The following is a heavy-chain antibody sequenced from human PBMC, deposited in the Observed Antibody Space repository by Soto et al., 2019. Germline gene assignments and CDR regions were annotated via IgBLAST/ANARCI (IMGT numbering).Heavy chain of an antibody. CDR3: ATLAGTGVPFYYGMDV. J-gene: IGHJ6*02. CDR2: IYYSGTT. D-gene: IGHD6-19*01. V-gene: IGHV4-39*01. CDR1: GDSISNSRYF. Sequence: SETLSLTCTVSGDSISNSRYFWGWIRQPPGKGLEWIGIIYYSGTTYYNPSLKSRITMSVDTSKNQFSLRLSSVSAADTAVYYCATLAGTGVPFYYGMDVWGQGTTVTVS.